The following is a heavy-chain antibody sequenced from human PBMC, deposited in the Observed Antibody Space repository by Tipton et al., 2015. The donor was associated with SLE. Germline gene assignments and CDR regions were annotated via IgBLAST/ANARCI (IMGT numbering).Heavy chain of an antibody. V-gene: IGHV3-30*02. CDR2: IRYDGSNK. D-gene: IGHD3-22*01. J-gene: IGHJ4*02. CDR3: AKGGYYYDSSGPDFDY. CDR1: GFTFSTYG. Sequence: GSLRLSCAASGFTFSTYGMHWVRQAPGKGLEWVAFIRYDGSNKYYADSVKGRFTISRDNSKTTLYLQMNSLRAEDTAFYYCAKGGYYYDSSGPDFDYWGQGTLVTVSS.